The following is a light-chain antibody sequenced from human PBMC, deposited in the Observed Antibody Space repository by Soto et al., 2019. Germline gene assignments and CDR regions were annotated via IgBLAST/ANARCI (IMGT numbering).Light chain of an antibody. CDR1: NIGTKS. CDR2: DDS. J-gene: IGLJ2*01. Sequence: SYELTQPPSVSVAPGQTARITCGGDNIGTKSVHWYQQRPGQAPVLVVYDDSDRPSRIPERFSGSNSGNTATLTISRVEAGDEADCYCQVWDNSTEHVVFGGGTKLTVL. CDR3: QVWDNSTEHVV. V-gene: IGLV3-21*02.